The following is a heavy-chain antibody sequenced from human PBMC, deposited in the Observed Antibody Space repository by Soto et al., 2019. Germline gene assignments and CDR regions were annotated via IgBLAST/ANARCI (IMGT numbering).Heavy chain of an antibody. CDR3: ARVDLNYYDSSGYYYFDY. V-gene: IGHV4-30-4*01. D-gene: IGHD3-22*01. CDR2: IYYSGST. CDR1: GGSISSGDYY. J-gene: IGHJ4*02. Sequence: SETLSLTCTVSGGSISSGDYYWSWIRQPPGKGLEWIGYIYYSGSTYYNPSLKSRVTISVDTPKNQFSLKLSSVTAADTAVYYCARVDLNYYDSSGYYYFDYWGQGTLVTVSA.